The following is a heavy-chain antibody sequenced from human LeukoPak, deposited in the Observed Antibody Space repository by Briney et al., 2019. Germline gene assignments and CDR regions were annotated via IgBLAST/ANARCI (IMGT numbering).Heavy chain of an antibody. V-gene: IGHV3-33*08. CDR1: GFTFSSYG. Sequence: PGRSLRLSCAASGFTFSSYGMHWVRQAPGKGLEWVAIIWYDGSSKYYADSVKGRFTISRDNSKNTLYLQMNSLRAEDTAVYYCARGVNGDSRFDPWGQGTLVTVSS. CDR3: ARGVNGDSRFDP. D-gene: IGHD4-17*01. CDR2: IWYDGSSK. J-gene: IGHJ5*02.